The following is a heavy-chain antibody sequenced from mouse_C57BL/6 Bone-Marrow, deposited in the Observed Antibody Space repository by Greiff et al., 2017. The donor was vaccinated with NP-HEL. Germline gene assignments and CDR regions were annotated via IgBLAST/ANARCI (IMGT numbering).Heavy chain of an antibody. CDR2: INPNNGGT. V-gene: IGHV1-18*01. D-gene: IGHD2-3*01. CDR3: ARRGFYDGYYLWYFDV. CDR1: GYTFTDYN. Sequence: EVQLQQSGPELVKPGASVKIPCKASGYTFTDYNMDWVKQSHGKSLEWIGDINPNNGGTIYNQKFKGKATLTVDKSSSTAYMELRSLTSEDTAVYYCARRGFYDGYYLWYFDVWGTGTTVTVSS. J-gene: IGHJ1*03.